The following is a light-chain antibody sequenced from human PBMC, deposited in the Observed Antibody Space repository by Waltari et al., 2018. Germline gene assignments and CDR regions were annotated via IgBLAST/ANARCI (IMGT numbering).Light chain of an antibody. CDR3: QTGGHGTWV. Sequence: QLVLTQSPSASASLGASVKLTCTLSSGHSTNVIAWLQKRPEKGPRYLMKVNSDGSHNKGDEIPDRFSGSSSGAERYLTISSLQSEDEADYHCQTGGHGTWVFGGGTKLTVL. J-gene: IGLJ3*02. CDR1: SGHSTNV. CDR2: VNSDGSH. V-gene: IGLV4-69*01.